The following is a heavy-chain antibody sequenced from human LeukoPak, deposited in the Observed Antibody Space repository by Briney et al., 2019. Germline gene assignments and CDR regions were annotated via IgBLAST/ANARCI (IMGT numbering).Heavy chain of an antibody. Sequence: ASVTVSCKASGYTFTSYGISWVRQAPGQGLEWMGWISAYNGNTNYAQKLQGRVTMTTDTSTSTAYMELRSLRSDDTAVYYCAVTLGYCSGGSCYNNWFDPWGQGTLVTVSS. D-gene: IGHD2-15*01. CDR1: GYTFTSYG. J-gene: IGHJ5*02. V-gene: IGHV1-18*01. CDR2: ISAYNGNT. CDR3: AVTLGYCSGGSCYNNWFDP.